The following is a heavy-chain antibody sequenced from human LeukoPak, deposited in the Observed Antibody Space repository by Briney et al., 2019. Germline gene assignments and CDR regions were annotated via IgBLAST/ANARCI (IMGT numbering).Heavy chain of an antibody. V-gene: IGHV3-7*01. CDR2: IKQDGSEK. CDR3: ARDGGYSSSSLFDY. Sequence: GGSLRLSCAASGFTFSSYWMSWVRQAPGKGLEWVANIKQDGSEKYYVDSVKGRFTISRDNAKNSLYLQMNSLRAEDTAVYYCARDGGYSSSSLFDYWGQGTLVTVSS. CDR1: GFTFSSYW. J-gene: IGHJ4*02. D-gene: IGHD6-13*01.